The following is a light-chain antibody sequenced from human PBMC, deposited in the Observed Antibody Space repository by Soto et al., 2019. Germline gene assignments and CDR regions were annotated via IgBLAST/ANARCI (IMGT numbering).Light chain of an antibody. CDR3: QQYDNLPT. CDR2: DAS. J-gene: IGKJ5*01. V-gene: IGKV1-33*01. Sequence: DIPMTQSPSSLSASVGDRVTITYQASQDISNYLNWYQQKPGKAPKLLIYDASNLETGVPSRFSGSGSGTDFTFTISSLQPEDIATYYCQQYDNLPTFGQGTRLEIK. CDR1: QDISNY.